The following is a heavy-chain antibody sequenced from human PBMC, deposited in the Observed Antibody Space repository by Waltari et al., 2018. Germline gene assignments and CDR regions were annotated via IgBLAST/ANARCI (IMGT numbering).Heavy chain of an antibody. D-gene: IGHD5-12*01. Sequence: QVQLVESGGGVVQPGRSLRLSCAASGFTFSSYAMHWVRQAPGKGLEWVAVISYDGSNKYYADSVKGRFTISRDNSKNTLYLQMNSLRAEDTAGYYCARSRDGYNYLDYWGQGTLVTASS. CDR1: GFTFSSYA. CDR3: ARSRDGYNYLDY. J-gene: IGHJ4*02. CDR2: ISYDGSNK. V-gene: IGHV3-30-3*01.